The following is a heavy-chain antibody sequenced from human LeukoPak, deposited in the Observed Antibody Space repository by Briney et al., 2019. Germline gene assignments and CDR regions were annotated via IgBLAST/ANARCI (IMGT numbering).Heavy chain of an antibody. CDR3: ALLGYYYGMDV. J-gene: IGHJ6*02. V-gene: IGHV4-34*01. D-gene: IGHD2/OR15-2a*01. Sequence: ASETLSLTCAVYGGSFSGYYWSWIRQPPGKGLEWIGEINHSGSTNYNPSLKSRVTISVDTSKNQFSLKLSSVTAADTAVYYCALLGYYYGMDVWGQGTTVTVSS. CDR2: INHSGST. CDR1: GGSFSGYY.